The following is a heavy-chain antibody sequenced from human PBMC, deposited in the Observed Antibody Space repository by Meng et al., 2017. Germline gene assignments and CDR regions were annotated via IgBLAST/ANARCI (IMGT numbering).Heavy chain of an antibody. Sequence: QVPLGGSGGGVVQTGMSPVLSCAASGFTFSCYAMHWVRQAPGKGLEWVAVISYDGSNKYYAVSVKSRFTISRDNSKNTLYLQMNSLRAEDTAVYYCASMGYWGQGTLVTVSS. D-gene: IGHD3-10*01. CDR3: ASMGY. CDR2: ISYDGSNK. V-gene: IGHV3-30*01. J-gene: IGHJ4*02. CDR1: GFTFSCYA.